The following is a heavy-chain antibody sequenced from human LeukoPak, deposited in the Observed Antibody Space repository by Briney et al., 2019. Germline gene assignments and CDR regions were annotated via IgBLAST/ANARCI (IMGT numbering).Heavy chain of an antibody. CDR3: ARDPPQAMVRGVGYDY. CDR1: GYTFTGYY. Sequence: ASVKVSCKASGYTFTGYYMHWVRQAPGQGLEWMGRINPNSGGTNYAQKFQGRVTMTRDTSISTAYMELSRPRSDDTAVYYCARDPPQAMVRGVGYDYWGQGTLVTVSS. CDR2: INPNSGGT. V-gene: IGHV1-2*06. J-gene: IGHJ4*02. D-gene: IGHD3-10*01.